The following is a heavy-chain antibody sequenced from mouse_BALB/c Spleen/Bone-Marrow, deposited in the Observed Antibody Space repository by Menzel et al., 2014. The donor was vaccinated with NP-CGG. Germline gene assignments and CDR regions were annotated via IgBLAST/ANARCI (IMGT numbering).Heavy chain of an antibody. CDR2: INSNGGST. J-gene: IGHJ3*01. CDR1: GFTFSWFG. D-gene: IGHD2-1*01. CDR3: ARGLDYGNYGPGFAY. V-gene: IGHV5-6-3*01. Sequence: EVKLVESGGGLVQPGGSLKLSCAASGFTFSWFGMSWVRQTPDKRLELVATINSNGGSTYYPDSVKGRFTISRDNAKNTLYPQMSSLKSEDTAMYYCARGLDYGNYGPGFAYWGQGTLVTVSA.